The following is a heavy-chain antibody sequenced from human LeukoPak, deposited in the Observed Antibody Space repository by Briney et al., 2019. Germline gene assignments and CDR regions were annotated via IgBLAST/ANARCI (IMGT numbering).Heavy chain of an antibody. CDR2: ISYDGSNK. CDR3: ARDTAYSYYSSYSGMDV. V-gene: IGHV3-30-3*01. D-gene: IGHD4-11*01. Sequence: GRSLRLSCAASGFTFSSYAMRWVRQAPGEGLEWVAVISYDGSNKYYADSVKGRFTISRDNSKNTLYLQMNSLRAEDTAVYYCARDTAYSYYSSYSGMDVWGQGTTVTVSS. CDR1: GFTFSSYA. J-gene: IGHJ6*02.